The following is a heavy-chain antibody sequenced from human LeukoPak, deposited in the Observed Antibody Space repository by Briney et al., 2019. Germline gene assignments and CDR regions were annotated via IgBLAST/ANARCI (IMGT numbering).Heavy chain of an antibody. Sequence: GGSLRLSCAASGFTFSSYWMSRVRQAPGKGLEWVANIKQDGSEKYYVDSVKGRFTISRDNAKNSLYLQMNSLRAEDTAVYYCAREPARYCSSTSCYDEGEILDYWGQGTLVTVSS. CDR1: GFTFSSYW. V-gene: IGHV3-7*01. CDR3: AREPARYCSSTSCYDEGEILDY. D-gene: IGHD2-2*01. J-gene: IGHJ4*02. CDR2: IKQDGSEK.